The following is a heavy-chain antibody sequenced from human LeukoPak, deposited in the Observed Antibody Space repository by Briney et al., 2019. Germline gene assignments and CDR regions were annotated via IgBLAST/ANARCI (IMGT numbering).Heavy chain of an antibody. J-gene: IGHJ4*02. V-gene: IGHV4-4*02. D-gene: IGHD3-3*01. CDR2: VHLDGRT. CDR1: GGSVTSTNW. CDR3: AREGGFYRPLDY. Sequence: SETLSLTSDVSGGSVTSTNWWTWGRQPPAKGLEWIGEVHLDGRTNYNPSLKSRLIMSVDLPENHISLKLTSVTAADTAVYYCAREGGFYRPLDYSGQGTLVTVSS.